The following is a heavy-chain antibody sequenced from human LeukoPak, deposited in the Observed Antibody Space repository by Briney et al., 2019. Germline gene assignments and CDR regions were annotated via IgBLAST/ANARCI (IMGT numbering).Heavy chain of an antibody. Sequence: SETLSLTCTVSGGSISSSSYYWGWIRQPPGKGLEWIGSIYYSGSTYYNPSLKSRVTISVDTSKNQFSLKLSSVTAADTAVYYCATRIGYPHYWGQGTLVTVSS. CDR3: ATRIGYPHY. CDR1: GGSISSSSYY. V-gene: IGHV4-39*07. D-gene: IGHD6-13*01. CDR2: IYYSGST. J-gene: IGHJ4*02.